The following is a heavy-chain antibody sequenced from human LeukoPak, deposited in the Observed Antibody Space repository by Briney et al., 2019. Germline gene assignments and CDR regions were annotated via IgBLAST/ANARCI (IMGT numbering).Heavy chain of an antibody. V-gene: IGHV1-69*04. Sequence: GSSVKVSCKASGGTFSSYAISWVRQAPGQGLEWMGRIIPILGIANYAQKFQGRVTITADESTSTAYMELSSLRSEDTAVYYCASNRLGYCSSTSCYTPKFYYYYYYMDVWGKGTTVTVSS. CDR3: ASNRLGYCSSTSCYTPKFYYYYYYMDV. CDR2: IIPILGIA. CDR1: GGTFSSYA. D-gene: IGHD2-2*02. J-gene: IGHJ6*03.